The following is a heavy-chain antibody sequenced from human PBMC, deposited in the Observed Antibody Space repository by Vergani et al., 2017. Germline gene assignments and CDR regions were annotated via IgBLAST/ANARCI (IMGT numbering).Heavy chain of an antibody. V-gene: IGHV3-9*01. J-gene: IGHJ2*01. CDR2: ISWNSGSI. Sequence: EVQLVESGGGLVQPGRSLRLSCAASGFTFDDYAMHWVRQAPGKGLEWVSGISWNSGSIGYADSVKGRFTISRDNDKNSLYLQMNSLRAEDTALYYCAKVYGDYVGSSGYWYFDLWGRGTLVTVSS. CDR1: GFTFDDYA. CDR3: AKVYGDYVGSSGYWYFDL. D-gene: IGHD4-17*01.